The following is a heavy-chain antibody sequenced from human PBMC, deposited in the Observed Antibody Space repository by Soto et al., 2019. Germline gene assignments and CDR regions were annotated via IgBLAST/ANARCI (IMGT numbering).Heavy chain of an antibody. CDR1: GGSISSYY. CDR3: ATHTKDIVVVPAAMDYYYYYMDV. V-gene: IGHV4-59*08. CDR2: IYYSGST. D-gene: IGHD2-2*01. Sequence: SETLSLTCTVSGGSISSYYWSWIRQPPGKGLEWIGYIYYSGSTNYNPSLKSRVTISVDTSKNQFSLKLSSVTAADTAVYYCATHTKDIVVVPAAMDYYYYYMDVWGKGTTVTVSS. J-gene: IGHJ6*03.